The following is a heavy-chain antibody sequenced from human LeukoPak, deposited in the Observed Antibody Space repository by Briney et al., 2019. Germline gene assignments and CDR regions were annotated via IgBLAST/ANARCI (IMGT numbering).Heavy chain of an antibody. CDR3: ATLGGYSYGYVDY. CDR1: GFTFSSYG. CDR2: ISYDGSNK. Sequence: GGSLRLSCAASGFTFSSYGMHWVRQAPGKGLEWVAVISYDGSNKYYADSVKGRFTISRDNSKNTLYLQMNSLRAEDTAVYYCATLGGYSYGYVDYWGQGTLVTVSS. D-gene: IGHD5-18*01. V-gene: IGHV3-30*19. J-gene: IGHJ4*02.